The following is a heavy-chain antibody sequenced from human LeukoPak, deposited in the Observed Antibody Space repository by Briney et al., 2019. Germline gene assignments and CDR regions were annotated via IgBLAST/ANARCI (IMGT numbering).Heavy chain of an antibody. J-gene: IGHJ4*02. CDR2: IIPILGTA. D-gene: IGHD2-15*01. CDR1: GGTFSSYA. CDR3: ARDRWNCSGGSCYLGLNDY. Sequence: SVKVSCKASGGTFSSYAISWVRQAPGQGLEWMGGIIPILGTANYAQMFQGRVTITTDESPSPAYMALSSLRSEDTAVYYCARDRWNCSGGSCYLGLNDYWGQGTLVTIYS. V-gene: IGHV1-69*05.